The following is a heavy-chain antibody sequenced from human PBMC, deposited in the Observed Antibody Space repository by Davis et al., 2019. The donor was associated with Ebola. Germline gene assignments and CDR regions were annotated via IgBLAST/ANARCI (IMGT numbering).Heavy chain of an antibody. CDR3: ARGLAAAGTGLDY. Sequence: GGSLRLSCAASGFTFSSYAMSWVRQAPGKGLEWVSAISGSGGSTYYADSVKGRFTISRDNSKNTLYLQMNSLRAEDTAVYYCARGLAAAGTGLDYWGQGTLVTVSS. CDR2: ISGSGGST. D-gene: IGHD6-13*01. V-gene: IGHV3-23*01. J-gene: IGHJ4*02. CDR1: GFTFSSYA.